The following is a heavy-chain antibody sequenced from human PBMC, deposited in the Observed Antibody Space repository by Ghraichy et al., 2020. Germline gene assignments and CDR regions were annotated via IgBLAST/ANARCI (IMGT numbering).Heavy chain of an antibody. CDR2: ISSSSSTI. Sequence: GGSLRLSCAASGFTFSSYSMNWVRQAPGKGLEWVSYISSSSSTIYYADSVKGRFTISRDNAKNSLYLQMNSLRDEDTAVYYCARDHPNNWGRPDAFDIWGQGTMVTVSS. CDR3: ARDHPNNWGRPDAFDI. CDR1: GFTFSSYS. D-gene: IGHD1-1*01. V-gene: IGHV3-48*02. J-gene: IGHJ3*02.